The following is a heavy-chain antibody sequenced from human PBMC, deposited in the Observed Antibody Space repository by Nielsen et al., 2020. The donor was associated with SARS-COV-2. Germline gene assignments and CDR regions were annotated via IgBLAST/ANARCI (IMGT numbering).Heavy chain of an antibody. Sequence: DSVKGRFTISRDNFKNTLYLQMNSLRTEDTAVYYCAKSNVVRGIIGDYFEYWGRGTAGNVSS. D-gene: IGHD3-10*01. V-gene: IGHV3-30*02. CDR3: AKSNVVRGIIGDYFEY. J-gene: IGHJ4*02.